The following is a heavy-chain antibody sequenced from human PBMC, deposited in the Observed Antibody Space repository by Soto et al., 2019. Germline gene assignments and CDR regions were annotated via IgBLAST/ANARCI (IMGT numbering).Heavy chain of an antibody. CDR3: ARVHKNWFDS. CDR2: IDPSDSYT. Sequence: GESLKISCKASGYNFTAFWIHWVRQMPGKALEWLGKIDPSDSYTNYSPSFEGHVTISTDNSITTAYLQWSSLRASDTALYFCARVHKNWFDSWAQGTMVTVSS. CDR1: GYNFTAFW. V-gene: IGHV5-10-1*01. J-gene: IGHJ5*01.